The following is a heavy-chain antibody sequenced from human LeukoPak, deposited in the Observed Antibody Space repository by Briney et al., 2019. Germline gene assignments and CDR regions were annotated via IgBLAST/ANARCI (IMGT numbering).Heavy chain of an antibody. CDR3: IKADSSTWRGWFDP. V-gene: IGHV3-49*04. D-gene: IGHD6-13*01. J-gene: IGHJ5*01. CDR1: GFNFGDYA. CDR2: IRSKNCGGTA. Sequence: SGGSLRLSCKGSGFNFGDYAMNWVRQAPGKGLEWVGFIRSKNCGGTAEYGASVKGRFTISRDDSKGVAYLQIDSLKTGDTAFYYCIKADSSTWRGWFDPWGQGTLVTVSS.